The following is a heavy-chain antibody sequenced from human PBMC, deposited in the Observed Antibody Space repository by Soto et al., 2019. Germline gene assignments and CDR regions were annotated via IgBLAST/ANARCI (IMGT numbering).Heavy chain of an antibody. CDR1: GFTFSTYA. D-gene: IGHD6-6*01. CDR3: AKNWDTTSSSSSH. V-gene: IGHV3-23*01. J-gene: IGHJ4*02. Sequence: EVQLLESGGGLVQPGGSLRLSCAASGFTFSTYAMSWVRQAPGKGLEWVSATSGTGGSTYYADSVKGRFTISRDNSKNSLYLQMNSLRAEDTAVYYCAKNWDTTSSSSSHWGQGTLVTVSS. CDR2: TSGTGGST.